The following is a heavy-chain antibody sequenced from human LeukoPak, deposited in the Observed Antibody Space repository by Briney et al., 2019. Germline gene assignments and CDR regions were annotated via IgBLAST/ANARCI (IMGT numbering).Heavy chain of an antibody. CDR1: GYTFTSYD. Sequence: GASVKVSCKASGYTFTSYDINWVRQATGQGLEWMGSMNPNSGNTGYAQKFQGRVTMTRNTSISTAYMELSSLRSEDTAVYYCARGSLEQSLTQWLVAYYYYYGMDVWGEGTTVTVSS. V-gene: IGHV1-8*01. D-gene: IGHD6-19*01. CDR3: ARGSLEQSLTQWLVAYYYYYGMDV. CDR2: MNPNSGNT. J-gene: IGHJ6*04.